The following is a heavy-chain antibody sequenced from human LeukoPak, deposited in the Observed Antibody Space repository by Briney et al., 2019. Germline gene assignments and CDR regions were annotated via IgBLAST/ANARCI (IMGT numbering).Heavy chain of an antibody. J-gene: IGHJ2*01. D-gene: IGHD5-18*01. CDR2: ISGSGGST. V-gene: IGHV3-23*01. CDR3: ARATYGYPAWYLDL. CDR1: GFTFSSYA. Sequence: GGSLRLSCAASGFTFSSYAMSWVRQAPGKGLEWVSAISGSGGSTYYADSVKGRFTISRDNSKNTLYLQMNSLRVEDTSMYYCARATYGYPAWYLDLWGRGTLVTVSS.